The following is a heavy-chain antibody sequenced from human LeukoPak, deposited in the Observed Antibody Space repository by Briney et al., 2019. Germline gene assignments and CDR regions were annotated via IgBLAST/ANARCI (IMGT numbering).Heavy chain of an antibody. J-gene: IGHJ4*02. CDR2: ISYDGSIE. CDR1: GFTFSSYA. V-gene: IGHV3-30-3*01. D-gene: IGHD2-2*01. Sequence: GGSLRLSCAASGFTFSSYAMHWVRQAPGKGLEWVAVISYDGSIEDYADSVKGRFTISRGNSKNTLYVQVNSLRAEDTAVYYCARVGSSYCSSTSCRTFDYWGQGTLVTVSS. CDR3: ARVGSSYCSSTSCRTFDY.